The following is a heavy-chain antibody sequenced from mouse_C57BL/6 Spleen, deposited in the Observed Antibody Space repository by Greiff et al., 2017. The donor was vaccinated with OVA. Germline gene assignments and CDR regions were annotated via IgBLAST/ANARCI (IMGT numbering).Heavy chain of an antibody. CDR3: ARNYDWDKGYYYAMDY. Sequence: VHLVESGPGLVAPSQSLSITCTVSGFSLTSYAISWVRQPPGKGLEWLGVIWTGGGTNYNSALKSRLSISKDNSKSQVFLKMNSLQTDDTARYYCARNYDWDKGYYYAMDYWGQGTSVTVSS. V-gene: IGHV2-9-1*01. D-gene: IGHD4-1*01. J-gene: IGHJ4*01. CDR2: IWTGGGT. CDR1: GFSLTSYA.